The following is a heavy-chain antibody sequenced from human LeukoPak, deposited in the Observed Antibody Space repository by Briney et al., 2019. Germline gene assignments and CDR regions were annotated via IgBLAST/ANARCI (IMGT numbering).Heavy chain of an antibody. CDR1: GYSFTSYW. Sequence: GESLKISCKGSGYSFTSYWIGWVRQMPGKGLEWMGIIYPGDSDTRYSPSFQGQVTISADKSIRTAYLQWSSLKASDTAMYYCARLPHYYGSGQNYGMDVWGQGTTVTVSS. V-gene: IGHV5-51*01. CDR2: IYPGDSDT. J-gene: IGHJ6*02. D-gene: IGHD3-10*01. CDR3: ARLPHYYGSGQNYGMDV.